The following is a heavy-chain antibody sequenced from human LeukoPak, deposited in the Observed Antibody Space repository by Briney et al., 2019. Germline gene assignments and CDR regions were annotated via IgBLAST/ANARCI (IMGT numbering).Heavy chain of an antibody. CDR2: ISSSGSTI. CDR1: GFTFSSYE. Sequence: GGSLRLSCAASGFTFSSYEMNWVRQAPGKVLEWVSYISSSGSTIYYADSVKGRFTISRDNTKNSLYLRMNSLRAEDTAVYYCARALGGYYYYYYYMDVWGKGTTVTISS. J-gene: IGHJ6*03. CDR3: ARALGGYYYYYYYMDV. V-gene: IGHV3-48*03. D-gene: IGHD1-26*01.